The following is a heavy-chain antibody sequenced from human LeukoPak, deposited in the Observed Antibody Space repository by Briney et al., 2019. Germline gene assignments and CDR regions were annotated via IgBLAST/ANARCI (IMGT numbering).Heavy chain of an antibody. CDR1: GFTFGTYW. CDR2: IKQDGSEK. V-gene: IGHV3-7*01. Sequence: GGSLRLSCVASGFTFGTYWMSWVRQAPGQGLEWVANIKQDGSEKYYVDSVKGRFTISRDNAKKSLYLQMNSLRDEDTAVYYCARDDAFDIWGQGTMVTVSS. CDR3: ARDDAFDI. J-gene: IGHJ3*02.